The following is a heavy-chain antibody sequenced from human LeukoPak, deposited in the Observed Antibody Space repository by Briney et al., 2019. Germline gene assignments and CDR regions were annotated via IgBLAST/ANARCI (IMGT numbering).Heavy chain of an antibody. J-gene: IGHJ5*02. CDR2: INPNSGGT. CDR1: GYTFTGYY. Sequence: RASVKVSCKASGYTFTGYYMHWVRQAPGQGLEWMGWINPNSGGTNYAQKFQGRVTMTRDTSISTAYMELSGLRSDDTAAYYCARDRSIAAGRAREFDPWGQGTLVTVSS. CDR3: ARDRSIAAGRAREFDP. V-gene: IGHV1-2*02. D-gene: IGHD6-13*01.